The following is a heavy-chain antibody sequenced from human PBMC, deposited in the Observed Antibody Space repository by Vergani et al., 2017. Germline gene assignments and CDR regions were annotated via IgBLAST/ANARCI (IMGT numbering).Heavy chain of an antibody. D-gene: IGHD3-10*01. Sequence: EVQLVESGGGLVQPGGSLRLSCSASGFTFSSYAMHWVRQAPGKGLEYVSAISSNGGSTYYADSVNGRFTIAIDNSKSTLYLQMSSLRAEDTAVYYCVAREFRYDSGSLGQVWGQGTLVTVSS. CDR2: ISSNGGST. CDR3: VAREFRYDSGSLGQV. J-gene: IGHJ4*02. V-gene: IGHV3-64D*06. CDR1: GFTFSSYA.